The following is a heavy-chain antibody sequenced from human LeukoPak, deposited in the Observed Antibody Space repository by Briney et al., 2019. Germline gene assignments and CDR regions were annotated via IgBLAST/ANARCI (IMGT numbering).Heavy chain of an antibody. CDR1: GGSISSGSYY. D-gene: IGHD2-15*01. Sequence: PSETLSLTCTVSGGSISSGSYYWSWIRQPAGKGLEWIGRFYTSGSTNYNPSLKSRVTISVDTSKNQFSLKLSSVTAADTAVYYCARDSCSGGSCYSDYWGQGTLVTVSS. CDR2: FYTSGST. V-gene: IGHV4-61*02. J-gene: IGHJ4*02. CDR3: ARDSCSGGSCYSDY.